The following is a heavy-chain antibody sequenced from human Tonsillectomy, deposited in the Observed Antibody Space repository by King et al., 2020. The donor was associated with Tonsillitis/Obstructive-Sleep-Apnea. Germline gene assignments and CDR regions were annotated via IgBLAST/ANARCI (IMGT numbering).Heavy chain of an antibody. D-gene: IGHD3-3*01. CDR2: IYYSGST. J-gene: IGHJ4*02. CDR1: GGSISSYY. Sequence: QLQESGPGLVKPSETLSLTCTVSGGSISSYYWSWIRQPPGKGLEWIGYIYYSGSTNYNPPLKSRVTISVDTSKNQFSLKLSSVTAADTAVYYCASYYDFWSGYPYWGQGTLVTVSS. V-gene: IGHV4-59*01. CDR3: ASYYDFWSGYPY.